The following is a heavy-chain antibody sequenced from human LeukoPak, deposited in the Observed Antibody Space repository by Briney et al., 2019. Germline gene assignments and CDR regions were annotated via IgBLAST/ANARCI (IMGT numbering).Heavy chain of an antibody. CDR2: IYHSGST. J-gene: IGHJ4*02. D-gene: IGHD6-19*01. CDR1: GGSISSGGYS. V-gene: IGHV4-30-2*01. CDR3: ARGVAVAADYFDY. Sequence: SETLSLTCAVSGGSISSGGYSWSWIRQPPGKGLEWIGYIYHSGSTYYNPSLKSRVTISVDRSKNQFSLELSSVTAADTAVYYCARGVAVAADYFDYWGQGTLVTVSS.